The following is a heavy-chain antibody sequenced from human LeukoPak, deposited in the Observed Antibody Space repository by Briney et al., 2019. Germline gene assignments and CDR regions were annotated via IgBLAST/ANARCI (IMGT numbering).Heavy chain of an antibody. CDR3: AKGQQWLEAFDY. J-gene: IGHJ4*02. V-gene: IGHV1-2*02. CDR1: GYTFTGYY. D-gene: IGHD6-19*01. Sequence: ASVKVSCKASGYTFTGYYIHWVRQAPGQGLQWMGWINPNSGFAHYPQNFQGRLTMTRDTSISTVYMELSRLRSDDTAVYYCAKGQQWLEAFDYWGLGTLVTVSS. CDR2: INPNSGFA.